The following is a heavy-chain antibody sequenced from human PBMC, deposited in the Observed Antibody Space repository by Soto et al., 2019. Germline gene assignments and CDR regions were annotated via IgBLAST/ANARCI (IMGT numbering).Heavy chain of an antibody. J-gene: IGHJ4*02. Sequence: QVQLVESGGGLVKPGGSLRLTCAASGFSISDHYMSWIRQAPGKGLEWVSYSSNSGTFTKYADSVKGRFSISRDNAKNSLYLEINRLRGEDTAIYYCARSGDNYNFLDYWGQGTPVTVSS. CDR3: ARSGDNYNFLDY. CDR2: SSNSGTFT. D-gene: IGHD3-3*01. V-gene: IGHV3-11*05. CDR1: GFSISDHY.